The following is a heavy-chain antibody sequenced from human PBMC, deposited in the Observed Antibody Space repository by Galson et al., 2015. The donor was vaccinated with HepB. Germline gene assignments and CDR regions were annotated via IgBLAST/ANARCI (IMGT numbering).Heavy chain of an antibody. V-gene: IGHV3-23*01. CDR1: GFTFSNYA. J-gene: IGHJ4*02. D-gene: IGHD6-6*01. CDR3: VKGSQEVRPYYFDY. CDR2: ISGSGHST. Sequence: SLRLSCAASGFTFSNYAMSWVRQAPGKGLEWVSAISGSGHSTYHADSVEGRLIISRDNSKNTLYLQINSLRAEDTALYFCVKGSQEVRPYYFDYWGQGTLVTVSS.